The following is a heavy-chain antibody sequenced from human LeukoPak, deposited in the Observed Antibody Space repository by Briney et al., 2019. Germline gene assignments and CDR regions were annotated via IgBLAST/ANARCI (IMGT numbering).Heavy chain of an antibody. J-gene: IGHJ5*02. V-gene: IGHV3-48*03. CDR2: ISSSGSTI. CDR3: ARCYYDSSGYYYAGWFDP. Sequence: GGSLRLSCAASGFTFSSYEMNWVRQAPGKGLEWVSYISSSGSTIYYADSVKGRFTISRDNAKNSLYLQMNRLRAEETAVYYCARCYYDSSGYYYAGWFDPWGQGTLVTVSS. CDR1: GFTFSSYE. D-gene: IGHD3-22*01.